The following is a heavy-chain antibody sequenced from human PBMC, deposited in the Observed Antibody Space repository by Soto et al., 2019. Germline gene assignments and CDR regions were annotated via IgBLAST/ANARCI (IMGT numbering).Heavy chain of an antibody. CDR1: GFTFSSYS. CDR2: ISGSSTTI. J-gene: IGHJ3*01. CDR3: VREFLRTGDDALDL. Sequence: GGSLRLSCASSGFTFSSYSMNWVRQAPGKGLEWVSYISGSSTTIYYADSVKGRFIISRDNGENSLYLQMNSLRVEDTAVYYYVREFLRTGDDALDLWGQGTMVTVSS. D-gene: IGHD3-16*01. V-gene: IGHV3-48*04.